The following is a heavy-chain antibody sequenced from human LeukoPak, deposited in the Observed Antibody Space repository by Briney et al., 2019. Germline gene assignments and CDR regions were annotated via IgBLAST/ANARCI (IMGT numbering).Heavy chain of an antibody. CDR2: IYYTGNT. Sequence: SETLSLTCTISGGSIRSYYWSWIPQSPGKGLEYIGYIYYTGNTNSNPSLKSRVTISSDTSKNQFSLKVNSVTAADTAVYYCARALTPGYCSGGTCSYYDYWGQGILVTVSS. J-gene: IGHJ4*02. D-gene: IGHD2-15*01. CDR1: GGSIRSYY. V-gene: IGHV4-59*01. CDR3: ARALTPGYCSGGTCSYYDY.